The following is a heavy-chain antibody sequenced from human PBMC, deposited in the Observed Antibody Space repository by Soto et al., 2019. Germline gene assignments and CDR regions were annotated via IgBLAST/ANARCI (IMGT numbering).Heavy chain of an antibody. CDR3: ARGPANYYFDY. Sequence: SETLSLTCGVSGFSISSVSYWGWIRQPPGKGLEWIGSIHHGGTTYYNPSLKSRVTISVDTSKNQFSLKLRSVTAADTAVYYCARGPANYYFDYWGQGTLVTVSS. J-gene: IGHJ4*02. V-gene: IGHV4-38-2*01. D-gene: IGHD2-8*01. CDR2: IHHGGTT. CDR1: GFSISSVSY.